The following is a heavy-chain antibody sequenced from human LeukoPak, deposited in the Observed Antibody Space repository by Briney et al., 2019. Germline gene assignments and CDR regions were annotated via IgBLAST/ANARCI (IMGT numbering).Heavy chain of an antibody. D-gene: IGHD2-8*02. CDR1: GFAFSSYW. CDR3: ARDSTGWQADSFDI. J-gene: IGHJ3*02. V-gene: IGHV3-74*01. Sequence: GGSLRLSCAASGFAFSSYWMHWVRQAPGKGLVWVSCINSDGSSTSYADSVKGRFTISRDNAKNTLYLQMNSLRVEDTAVYFCARDSTGWQADSFDIWGQGTKVTVSA. CDR2: INSDGSST.